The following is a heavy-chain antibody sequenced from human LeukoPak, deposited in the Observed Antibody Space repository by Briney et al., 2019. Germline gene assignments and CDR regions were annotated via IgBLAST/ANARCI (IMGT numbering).Heavy chain of an antibody. J-gene: IGHJ3*02. CDR3: ARGPYSYDSSGAFDI. D-gene: IGHD3-22*01. CDR1: GGSFSGYY. CDR2: ISSSGST. V-gene: IGHV4-34*01. Sequence: PSETLSLTCTVYGGSFSGYYWSWIRQPPGKGLEWIGRISSSGSTNYNPSLKSRVTISVDTSKNQFSLKLSSVTAADTAVYFCARGPYSYDSSGAFDIWGQGTMVTVSS.